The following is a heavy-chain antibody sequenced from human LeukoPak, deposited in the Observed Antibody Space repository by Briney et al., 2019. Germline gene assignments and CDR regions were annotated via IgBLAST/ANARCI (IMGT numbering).Heavy chain of an antibody. CDR3: ARLGAGPTYYDFWSGYSSFYFDY. V-gene: IGHV4-39*01. J-gene: IGHJ4*02. D-gene: IGHD3-3*01. Sequence: SETLSLTCTVSGGSTSSSNYYWGWIRQPPGKGLEWIGGIHYSGNTYYNPSLKSRATISVDTSKNQFSLKLSSVTAADTAVYYCARLGAGPTYYDFWSGYSSFYFDYWGQGTLVTVSS. CDR1: GGSTSSSNYY. CDR2: IHYSGNT.